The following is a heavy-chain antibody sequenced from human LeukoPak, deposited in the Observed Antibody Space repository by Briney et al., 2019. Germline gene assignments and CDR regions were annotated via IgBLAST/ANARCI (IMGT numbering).Heavy chain of an antibody. J-gene: IGHJ4*02. CDR2: IYTGGST. V-gene: IGHV3-66*01. CDR3: ARDKGDDYLDY. Sequence: GGSLRLSCAASGFSVSTDYVHWVRQAPGKGLEWASVIYTGGSTYYAPSVRGRLSISRDNSKNTIYLQMNSLRAEDTAVYYCARDKGDDYLDYWGQGTLVTVSS. CDR1: GFSVSTDY.